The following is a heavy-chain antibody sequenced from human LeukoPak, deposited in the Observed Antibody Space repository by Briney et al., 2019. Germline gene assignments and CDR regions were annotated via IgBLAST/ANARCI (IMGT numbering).Heavy chain of an antibody. CDR2: TNPYSGGT. CDR3: ARARSDSSTYYFAY. J-gene: IGHJ4*02. V-gene: IGHV1-2*02. Sequence: ASVKVSCKTSGYTFKDYYIHWVRQAPGQGLEWMGWTNPYSGGTSYARKFLGRVTMTRDTSISTAYLELSRLTADDTAVYFCARARSDSSTYYFAYWGPGTLVTASS. D-gene: IGHD6-13*01. CDR1: GYTFKDYY.